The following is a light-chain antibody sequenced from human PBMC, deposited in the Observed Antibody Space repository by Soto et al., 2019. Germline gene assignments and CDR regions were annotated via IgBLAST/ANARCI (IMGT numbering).Light chain of an antibody. Sequence: EIVLTKSPGTLSLSPGERATLSCRASQSVSNNYLAWYQQKPGQAPRLLIYGESNRATGNPDRLSGSGAGTDFTLTISSLEPEDFAVYYCHQYGSSGTFGQGTKVYIK. CDR1: QSVSNNY. CDR2: GES. V-gene: IGKV3-20*01. J-gene: IGKJ1*01. CDR3: HQYGSSGT.